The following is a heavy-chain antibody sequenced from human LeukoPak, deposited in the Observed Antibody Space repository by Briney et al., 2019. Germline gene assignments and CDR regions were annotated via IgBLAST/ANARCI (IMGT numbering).Heavy chain of an antibody. J-gene: IGHJ3*01. V-gene: IGHV4-59*01. CDR2: IYYSGST. D-gene: IGHD3-22*01. CDR1: GGSISSYY. Sequence: SETLSLTCTVSGGSISSYYWSWIRQPPGKGLEWIGYIYYSGSTNYNPSLKSRVTISVDTSKNQFSLKLSSVTAADTAVYYCARASTREETYYYDSSGYYSSEAFDVWGQGTMVTVSS. CDR3: ARASTREETYYYDSSGYYSSEAFDV.